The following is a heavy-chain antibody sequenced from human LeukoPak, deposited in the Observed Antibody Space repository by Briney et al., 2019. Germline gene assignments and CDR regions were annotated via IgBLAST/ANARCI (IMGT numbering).Heavy chain of an antibody. CDR3: AGYNFRYQHFDY. CDR2: ISGSGSST. CDR1: GFTFSSYG. D-gene: IGHD1-1*01. Sequence: GGSLRLSCAASGFTFSSYGMSWVRQAPGKGLEWVSGISGSGSSTDYADSVKGRFTPSIDNAKNTLYLQMNSLRAEDTAVYYCAGYNFRYQHFDYWGQGILVTVSS. V-gene: IGHV3-23*01. J-gene: IGHJ4*02.